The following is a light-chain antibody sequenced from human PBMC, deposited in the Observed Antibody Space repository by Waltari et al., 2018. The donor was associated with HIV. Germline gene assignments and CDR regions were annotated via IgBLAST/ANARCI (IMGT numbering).Light chain of an antibody. CDR3: CSYAGRSTHV. V-gene: IGLV2-23*02. CDR1: SSDVGNYNV. J-gene: IGLJ1*01. Sequence: QSALTQPASVSGSPGQSITISCTGTSSDVGNYNVVSWYQQHPGKAPKLMIYEVSKRPSGVSNRFSGSKSGNTASLTISVLQAEDEADYYCCSYAGRSTHVFGTGTKVTVL. CDR2: EVS.